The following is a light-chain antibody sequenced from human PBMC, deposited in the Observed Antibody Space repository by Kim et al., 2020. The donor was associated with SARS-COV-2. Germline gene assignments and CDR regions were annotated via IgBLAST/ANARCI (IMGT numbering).Light chain of an antibody. CDR1: SSDVGGYNL. CDR3: CSYAGSSTFAV. CDR2: EVS. Sequence: FTIACAGTSSDVGGYNLVSGYQQHPGKAPKLMIYEVSKRPSGVSDRFSGSKSGNTASLTISGLQAEDEADYYCCSYAGSSTFAVFGGGTKLTVL. V-gene: IGLV2-23*02. J-gene: IGLJ3*02.